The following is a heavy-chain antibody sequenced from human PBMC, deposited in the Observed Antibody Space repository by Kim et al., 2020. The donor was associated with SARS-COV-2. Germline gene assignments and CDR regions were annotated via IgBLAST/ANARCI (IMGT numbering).Heavy chain of an antibody. CDR3: ARDSLGMTMDV. V-gene: IGHV4-59*01. J-gene: IGHJ6*02. D-gene: IGHD3-16*01. CDR2: T. Sequence: TNHNPSLKSRVTISLDTSKNQFSLKVNSVTAADAAVYYCARDSLGMTMDVWGQGTTVTVSS.